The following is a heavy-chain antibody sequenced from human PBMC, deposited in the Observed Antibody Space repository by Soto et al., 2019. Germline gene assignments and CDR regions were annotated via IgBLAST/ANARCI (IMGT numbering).Heavy chain of an antibody. D-gene: IGHD3-10*01. J-gene: IGHJ4*02. CDR2: ISYNGSNK. CDR3: VGGQYYFDY. V-gene: IGHV3-30*03. Sequence: QVQLVESGGGVVQPGRSLRLSCAASGFPFTTYGMHWVREGPGKGLEWVAVISYNGSNKYYADSVKGRFTISRDNPKNALYWQMNSPRPEDTALYYCVGGQYYFDYRGQGTLATVSS. CDR1: GFPFTTYG.